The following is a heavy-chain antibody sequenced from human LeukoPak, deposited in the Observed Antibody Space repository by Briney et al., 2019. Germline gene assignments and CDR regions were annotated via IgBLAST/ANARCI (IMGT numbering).Heavy chain of an antibody. CDR3: ARRLHGVLLWFGAIDI. V-gene: IGHV4-34*01. D-gene: IGHD3-10*01. CDR2: INHSGST. CDR1: GGSFSGYY. J-gene: IGHJ3*02. Sequence: SETLSLTCAVYGGSFSGYYWSWIRQPPGKGLEWIGEINHSGSTNYNPSLKSRLTISVDTSKNQFSLKLSSVTAADTAVYYCARRLHGVLLWFGAIDIWGQGTMVTVSS.